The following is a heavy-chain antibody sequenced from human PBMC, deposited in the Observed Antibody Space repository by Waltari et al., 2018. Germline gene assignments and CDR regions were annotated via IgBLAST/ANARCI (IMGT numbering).Heavy chain of an antibody. CDR3: ARHESAHYGGFDS. D-gene: IGHD4-17*01. J-gene: IGHJ4*02. V-gene: IGHV4-38-2*01. Sequence: QVQLQESGPGLVKPSETLSLTCAVSGDSITSASYWGWIRQPPGKGLEWIGYVYHFGGSSYNPSLKSRVTMSVDTSKRQFSLNLSSVTAADTAVYYCARHESAHYGGFDSWGRGTLVTVSA. CDR1: GDSITSASY. CDR2: VYHFGGS.